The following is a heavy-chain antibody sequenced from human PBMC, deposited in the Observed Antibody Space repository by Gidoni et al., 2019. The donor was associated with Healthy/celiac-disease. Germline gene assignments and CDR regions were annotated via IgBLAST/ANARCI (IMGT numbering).Heavy chain of an antibody. J-gene: IGHJ6*02. D-gene: IGHD3-10*01. CDR1: GYTLPSYY. Sequence: VQLVQSGAEVKKHGSSVQVSCTASGYTLPSYYLHWVRQAPGQGLEWMGLINPSGGSTSYAQKFQVRVTMTRDTSTSTVYMELSSLRSEDTAVYYCARRVITMVLGVYGMDVWGQGTTVTVSS. V-gene: IGHV1-46*01. CDR2: INPSGGST. CDR3: ARRVITMVLGVYGMDV.